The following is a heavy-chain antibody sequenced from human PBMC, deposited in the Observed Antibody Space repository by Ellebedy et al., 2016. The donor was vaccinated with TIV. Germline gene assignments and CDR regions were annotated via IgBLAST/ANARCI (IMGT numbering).Heavy chain of an antibody. CDR1: GFTFSDYY. Sequence: GGSLRLXCAASGFTFSDYYMSWIRQAPGKGLEWVSYISSSGSTIYYADSVKGRFTISRDNAENSLYLQMNSLRAEDTAVYYCARDRGGSYSPVDYWGQGTLVTVSS. V-gene: IGHV3-11*01. CDR2: ISSSGSTI. D-gene: IGHD1-26*01. CDR3: ARDRGGSYSPVDY. J-gene: IGHJ4*02.